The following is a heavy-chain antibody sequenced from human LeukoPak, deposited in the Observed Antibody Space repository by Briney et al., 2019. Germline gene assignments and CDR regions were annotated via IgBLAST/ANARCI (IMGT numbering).Heavy chain of an antibody. V-gene: IGHV4-39*01. CDR3: PEAFDI. Sequence: SETLSLTCTVPGGSISSSSYYWGWIRQPPGKGLEWIGSIYYSGSTYYNPSLRSRVTISVDTSKNQFSLKLSSDCAGGLATVVTPEAFDIWGQGTMVTVSS. CDR1: GGSISSSSYY. D-gene: IGHD4-23*01. J-gene: IGHJ3*02. CDR2: IYYSGST.